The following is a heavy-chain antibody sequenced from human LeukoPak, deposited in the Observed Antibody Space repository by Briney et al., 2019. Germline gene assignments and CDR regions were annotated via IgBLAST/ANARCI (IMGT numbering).Heavy chain of an antibody. Sequence: SETLSLTCTVSGGSVNSGSHYWCWIRQPPGKGLEWIGYIYYSGSTNYNPSLKSRVTISVDTSKNQFSLNLNSVTAADTAVYYCARDPGYSGIDYWGQGTLVTVSP. CDR1: GGSVNSGSHY. V-gene: IGHV4-61*01. D-gene: IGHD5-12*01. CDR3: ARDPGYSGIDY. CDR2: IYYSGST. J-gene: IGHJ4*02.